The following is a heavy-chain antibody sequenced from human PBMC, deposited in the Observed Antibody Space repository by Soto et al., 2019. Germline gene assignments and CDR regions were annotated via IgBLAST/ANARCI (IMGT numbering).Heavy chain of an antibody. J-gene: IGHJ5*02. Sequence: VGSLRLSCAASGFTFSSYWMHWVRQAPGKGLVWVSRINSDGSSTSYADSVKGRFTISRDNAKNTLYLQMNSLRAEDTAVYYCASGLTYYDFWSGYPSSNWFDPWGQGTLVTVSS. CDR3: ASGLTYYDFWSGYPSSNWFDP. CDR1: GFTFSSYW. CDR2: INSDGSST. D-gene: IGHD3-3*01. V-gene: IGHV3-74*01.